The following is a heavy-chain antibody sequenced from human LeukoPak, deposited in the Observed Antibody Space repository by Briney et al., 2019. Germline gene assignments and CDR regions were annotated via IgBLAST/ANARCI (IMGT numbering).Heavy chain of an antibody. CDR1: GFTFSNWS. J-gene: IGHJ4*02. CDR2: ICGDCGGT. Sequence: GGSLRLSCAASGFTFSNWSITGVRQTPGVVLEMGTSICGDCGGTYYADSGKGRFTVSRDNSKNTLYLEIKSVRVEDTAVYYWAKWGGRGEQTKSDFGPFEFWGQGTLVAVSS. CDR3: AKWGGRGEQTKSDFGPFEF. D-gene: IGHD1/OR15-1a*01. V-gene: IGHV3-23*01.